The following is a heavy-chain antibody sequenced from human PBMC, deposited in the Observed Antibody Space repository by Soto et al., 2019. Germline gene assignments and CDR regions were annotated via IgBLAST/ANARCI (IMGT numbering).Heavy chain of an antibody. Sequence: EVQLVESGGGLVQPGRSLRLSCAASGFTFDDYAMHWVRQAPGKGLEWVSGISWNSGSIGYADSVKGRFTISRDNAKNSLYLQMNSLRAEDTALYYCAKPIGVAAACTDDYYYYYYMDVWGKGTTVTVSS. V-gene: IGHV3-9*01. CDR2: ISWNSGSI. J-gene: IGHJ6*03. CDR3: AKPIGVAAACTDDYYYYYYMDV. CDR1: GFTFDDYA. D-gene: IGHD6-13*01.